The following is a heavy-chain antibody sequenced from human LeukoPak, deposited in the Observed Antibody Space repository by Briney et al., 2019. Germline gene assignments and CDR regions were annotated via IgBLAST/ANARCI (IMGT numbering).Heavy chain of an antibody. CDR2: IYTSGST. J-gene: IGHJ6*03. CDR3: ARTSAPYYYMDV. CDR1: GGSISSGSYY. Sequence: SETLSLTCTVSGGSISSGSYYWSWIRQPAGKGLEWIGRIYTSGSTNYNPSLKSRVTISVDTSKNQFSLKLSSVTAAGTAVYYCARTSAPYYYMDVWGKGTTVTVSS. V-gene: IGHV4-61*02.